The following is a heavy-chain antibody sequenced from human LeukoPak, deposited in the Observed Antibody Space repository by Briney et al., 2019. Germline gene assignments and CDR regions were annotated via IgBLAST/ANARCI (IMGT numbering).Heavy chain of an antibody. V-gene: IGHV3-33*01. CDR1: GFTFSNYG. J-gene: IGHJ4*01. CDR2: IWYDGSNK. D-gene: IGHD3-10*01. CDR3: ARDFYVGSKSYYIGY. Sequence: QPGRSLRLSCAASGFTFSNYGMHWVRQAPGEGLEWVAVIWYDGSNKYYADSVKGRLTISRDNSKNTVYLRMNSLRAEDTAMYYCARDFYVGSKSYYIGYWGHGTLVTVSS.